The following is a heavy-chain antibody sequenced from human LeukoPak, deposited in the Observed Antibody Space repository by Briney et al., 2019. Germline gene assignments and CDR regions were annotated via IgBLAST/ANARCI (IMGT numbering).Heavy chain of an antibody. CDR1: GGSISSSSYY. Sequence: SETLSLTCTASGGSISSSSYYWGWIRQPPGKGLEWIGSIYYSGSTYYNPSLKSRVTISVDTSKNQFSLKLSSVTAADTAVYYCARHFGGDIVVVPAAPPGTDYFDYWGQGTLVTVSS. V-gene: IGHV4-39*01. CDR2: IYYSGST. D-gene: IGHD2-2*01. CDR3: ARHFGGDIVVVPAAPPGTDYFDY. J-gene: IGHJ4*02.